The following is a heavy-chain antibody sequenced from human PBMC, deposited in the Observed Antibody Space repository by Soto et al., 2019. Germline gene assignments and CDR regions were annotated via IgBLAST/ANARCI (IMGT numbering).Heavy chain of an antibody. Sequence: SETLSLTCPVSGGSISSGGYYWSWIRQHPGKGLEWVGYSYYTGSSYYNPSLKSRVTISVDASKNQLSLRLASVTDADTAVYYCARDLRGYSRYDYLDYWGQGIPVTVSS. CDR2: SYYTGSS. V-gene: IGHV4-31*03. D-gene: IGHD5-12*01. J-gene: IGHJ4*02. CDR1: GGSISSGGYY. CDR3: ARDLRGYSRYDYLDY.